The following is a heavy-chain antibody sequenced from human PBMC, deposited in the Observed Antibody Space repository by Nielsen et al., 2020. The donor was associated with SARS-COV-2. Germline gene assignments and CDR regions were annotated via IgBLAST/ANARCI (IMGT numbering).Heavy chain of an antibody. V-gene: IGHV3-15*01. J-gene: IGHJ6*02. CDR1: GFTFSNAW. CDR2: IKSKTDGGTT. Sequence: GGSLRLSCAASGFTFSNAWMSWVRQAPGKGLEWVGRIKSKTDGGTTDYAAPVKGRFTISRDDSKNTLYLQMNSLKTEDTAVYYCTTDNNYYYGMDVWGQGTTVTVSS. CDR3: TTDNNYYYGMDV.